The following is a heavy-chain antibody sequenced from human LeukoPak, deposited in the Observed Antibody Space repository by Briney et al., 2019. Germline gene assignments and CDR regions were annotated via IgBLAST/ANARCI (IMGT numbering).Heavy chain of an antibody. V-gene: IGHV4-59*08. D-gene: IGHD5-24*01. J-gene: IGHJ4*02. CDR1: SVSISSYY. CDR3: AIYSPRSDGYNHFDY. CDR2: TYYSGIT. Sequence: SETLSLTCTVSSVSISSYYWSCILQPPAKALERIGYTYYSGITNYNPSLKTRLTISIDTPKNPFSMTLSSVTAADTAVYYCAIYSPRSDGYNHFDYWGQGTLVHVSS.